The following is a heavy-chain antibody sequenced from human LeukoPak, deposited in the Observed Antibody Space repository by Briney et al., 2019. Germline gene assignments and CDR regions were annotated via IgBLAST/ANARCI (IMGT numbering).Heavy chain of an antibody. V-gene: IGHV4-4*02. D-gene: IGHD1-26*01. Sequence: PSGTLSLTCTVSDEVITSNNWWSWVRQSPGKGLEWIGEIFNSGTTRYKASLESRVTILLDKSKNQFSLRLNSVTAADTAVYFCARLRLSGGSFSVGWFDPWGQGKQVTVSS. CDR2: IFNSGTT. J-gene: IGHJ5*02. CDR3: ARLRLSGGSFSVGWFDP. CDR1: DEVITSNNW.